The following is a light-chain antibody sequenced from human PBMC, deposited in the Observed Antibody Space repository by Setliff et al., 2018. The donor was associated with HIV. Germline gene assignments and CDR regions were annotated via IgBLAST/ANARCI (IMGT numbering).Light chain of an antibody. Sequence: QSVLTQPASVSGSPGQSITISCTGTSSDVGNYNYVSWYQQHPGKAPKLMIYEVTYRPSGVSNRFSGSKSGNTASLTISELQAEDEADYYCSSWTGSSTLMFGTGTKVTVL. J-gene: IGLJ1*01. CDR3: SSWTGSSTLM. CDR1: SSDVGNYNY. CDR2: EVT. V-gene: IGLV2-14*01.